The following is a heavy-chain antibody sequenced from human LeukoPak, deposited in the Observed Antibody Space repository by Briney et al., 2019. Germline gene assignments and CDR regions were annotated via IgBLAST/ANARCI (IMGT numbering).Heavy chain of an antibody. CDR2: IYTSGST. CDR1: GGSISSYY. J-gene: IGHJ4*02. CDR3: ARHKSNDFWSGYYDRGHYYFDY. D-gene: IGHD3-3*01. Sequence: KPSETLSLTCTVSGGSISSYYWSWIRQPAGKGLEWIGRIYTSGSTNYNPSLKSRVTISVDTSKNQFSLKLSSVTAADTAVYYCARHKSNDFWSGYYDRGHYYFDYWGQGTLVTVSS. V-gene: IGHV4-4*07.